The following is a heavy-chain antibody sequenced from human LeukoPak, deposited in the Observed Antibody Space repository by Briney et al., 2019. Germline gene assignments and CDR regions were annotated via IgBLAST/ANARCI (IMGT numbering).Heavy chain of an antibody. Sequence: GASLRLSCAASGFTFSSYWMSWVRQAPGKGLEWVANIKQDGSEKYYVDSVKGRFTISRDNAKNSLYLQMNSLRAEDTAVYYCAREERYNWNDVWFDPWGQGTLVTVSS. CDR3: AREERYNWNDVWFDP. CDR1: GFTFSSYW. J-gene: IGHJ5*02. D-gene: IGHD1-1*01. V-gene: IGHV3-7*01. CDR2: IKQDGSEK.